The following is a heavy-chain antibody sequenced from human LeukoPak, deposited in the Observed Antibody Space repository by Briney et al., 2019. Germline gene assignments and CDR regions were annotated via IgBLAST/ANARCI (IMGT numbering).Heavy chain of an antibody. Sequence: GGSLRLSCAASGFTFSRYAMRWVRQAPGKGVEGVEAISGSGGRTYYADSVKGRFTISRDNSKNTLYLQMNSLRAEDTAVYYCAKVGPYYDSSGYYWDYWGQGTLVTVSS. J-gene: IGHJ4*02. CDR3: AKVGPYYDSSGYYWDY. D-gene: IGHD3-22*01. CDR2: ISGSGGRT. CDR1: GFTFSRYA. V-gene: IGHV3-23*01.